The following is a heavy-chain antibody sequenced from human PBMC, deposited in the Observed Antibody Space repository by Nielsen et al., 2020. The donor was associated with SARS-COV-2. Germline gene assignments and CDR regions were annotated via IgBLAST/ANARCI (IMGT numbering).Heavy chain of an antibody. CDR1: GFTFSSYS. V-gene: IGHV3-30*03. J-gene: IGHJ3*02. CDR3: ATGFGEWPDAFDI. CDR2: ISYDGSNK. Sequence: GESLKISCAASGFTFSSYSMHWVLQAPGKGLEWVAVISYDGSNKYYADSVKGRFTISRDNSKNTLYLQMNSLRAEDTAVYYCATGFGEWPDAFDIWGQGTMVTVSS. D-gene: IGHD3-10*01.